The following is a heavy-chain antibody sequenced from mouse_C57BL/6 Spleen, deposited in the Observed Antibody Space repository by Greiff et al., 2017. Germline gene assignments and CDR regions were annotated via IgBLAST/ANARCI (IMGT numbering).Heavy chain of an antibody. CDR3: AGHAGSGGYAMDY. D-gene: IGHD1-1*02. CDR1: GFSLTSYG. Sequence: QVQLKESGPGLVAPSQSLSITCTVSGFSLTSYGVHWVRQPPGKGLEWLVVIWSDGSTTYNSALKSRLSISKDNSKSQVFLKMNSLQADDTALYYSAGHAGSGGYAMDYWGQGTSVTVSS. CDR2: IWSDGST. J-gene: IGHJ4*01. V-gene: IGHV2-6*02.